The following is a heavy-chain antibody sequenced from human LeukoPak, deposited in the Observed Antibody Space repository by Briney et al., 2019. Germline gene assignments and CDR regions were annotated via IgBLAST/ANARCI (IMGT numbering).Heavy chain of an antibody. Sequence: GGSLTLSCAGSRFPFSSYTINWPPQGPGKGREGASTIGQSGATYYADSVKGQFTISRDNSKNTVFLQMNSLRAEDTALYFCARRSHASPAGYSPFFDSWGQGTLVTVSS. CDR1: RFPFSSYT. D-gene: IGHD6-13*01. CDR3: ARRSHASPAGYSPFFDS. J-gene: IGHJ4*02. V-gene: IGHV3-23*01. CDR2: IGQSGAT.